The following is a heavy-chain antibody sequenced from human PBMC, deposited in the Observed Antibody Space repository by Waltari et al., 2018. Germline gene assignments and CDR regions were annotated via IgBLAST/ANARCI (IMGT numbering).Heavy chain of an antibody. V-gene: IGHV1-69*14. J-gene: IGHJ4*02. CDR3: AKESGGYDHPYFDQ. CDR2: VIPFFGTS. D-gene: IGHD5-12*01. CDR1: GGTFSSWA. Sequence: QVQLVQSGAEVRKPGSSVRISCKPSGGTFSSWAFSWVRQAPGRGLEWVGSVIPFFGTSSSAQRFQGRVSITADKSTTTIHMELNSLTADDAAVYYCAKESGGYDHPYFDQWGQGTLVTVSS.